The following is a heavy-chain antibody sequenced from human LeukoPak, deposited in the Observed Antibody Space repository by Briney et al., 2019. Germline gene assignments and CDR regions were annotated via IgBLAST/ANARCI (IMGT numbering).Heavy chain of an antibody. D-gene: IGHD2-2*01. V-gene: IGHV1-69*04. CDR3: ARDPGAHCSSTRCWAFDI. Sequence: SVKVSCKASGGTFSSYAISWVRQAPGQGLEWMGRIIPILGIANYAQKFQGRVTITADKSTSTAYMELSSMRSEDTAVYYCARDPGAHCSSTRCWAFDIWGQGTLVTVSS. CDR1: GGTFSSYA. CDR2: IIPILGIA. J-gene: IGHJ3*02.